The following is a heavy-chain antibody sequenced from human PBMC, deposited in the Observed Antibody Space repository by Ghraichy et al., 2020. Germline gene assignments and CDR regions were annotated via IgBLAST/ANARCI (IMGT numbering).Heavy chain of an antibody. CDR2: IYYSGST. D-gene: IGHD1-1*01. Sequence: GSLRLSCTVSGGSISSSSYYWGWIRQPPGKGLEWIGSIYYSGSTYYNPSLKSRVTISVDTSKNQFSLKLSSVTAADTAVYYCARRARSTTGTTRQPFDYWGQGTLVTVSS. CDR3: ARRARSTTGTTRQPFDY. J-gene: IGHJ4*02. V-gene: IGHV4-39*01. CDR1: GGSISSSSYY.